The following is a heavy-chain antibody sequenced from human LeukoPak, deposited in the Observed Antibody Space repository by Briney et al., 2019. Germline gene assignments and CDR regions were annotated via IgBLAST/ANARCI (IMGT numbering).Heavy chain of an antibody. D-gene: IGHD1-14*01. CDR2: INAGNGNT. CDR1: GYIFTSYA. J-gene: IGHJ5*02. CDR3: ARDIDREFNWFDP. Sequence: ASVKVSCKASGYIFTSYAVHWVRQAPGQRFEWMGWINAGNGNTKYSQKFQGRVTISRDTSASTVYMELSSLRSEDTAVYYCARDIDREFNWFDPWGQGTLVTVSS. V-gene: IGHV1-3*01.